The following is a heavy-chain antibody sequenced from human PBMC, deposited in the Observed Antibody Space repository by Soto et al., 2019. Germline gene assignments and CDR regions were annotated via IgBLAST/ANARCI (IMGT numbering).Heavy chain of an antibody. CDR2: ISGSGVST. CDR3: AKFYCISTMCQAPAAKSTGGFEI. Sequence: EPQLLESGGGLAHPGGSLRLSCGASGFTFSSYAMSWVRQAPGKGLEWVAAISGSGVSTYYADSVRGRSTISRDNSKKALDLQMNSRRAEDTAVYYCAKFYCISTMCQAPAAKSTGGFEIWGQGTLVTVSS. CDR1: GFTFSSYA. V-gene: IGHV3-23*01. D-gene: IGHD2-2*01. J-gene: IGHJ3*02.